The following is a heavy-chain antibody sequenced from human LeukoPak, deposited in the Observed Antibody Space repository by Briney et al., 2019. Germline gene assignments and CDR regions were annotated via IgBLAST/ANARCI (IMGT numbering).Heavy chain of an antibody. Sequence: SETLSLACTVSGYSISSGYYWGCIRQPPGKGLEWIGNIYHSGSTYYNPSLKTRVTISVDTSKNQFSLELSSVTAADTAVYYCVRGGPGPYDYSDYWGQGTLVTVSS. J-gene: IGHJ4*02. CDR2: IYHSGST. CDR1: GYSISSGYY. CDR3: VRGGPGPYDYSDY. D-gene: IGHD5-12*01. V-gene: IGHV4-38-2*02.